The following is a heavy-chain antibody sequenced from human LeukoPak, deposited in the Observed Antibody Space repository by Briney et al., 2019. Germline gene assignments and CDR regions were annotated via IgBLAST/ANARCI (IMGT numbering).Heavy chain of an antibody. J-gene: IGHJ5*02. CDR1: GFRFSDFT. Sequence: GGSMRLSCVASGFRFSDFTMTWVPQAPGKGPEWVSAIGGRGGSTYYADSLGGRFIISRDNSKDMVYLQMNSLKVEDTATYYCGKEGGAWGQGTKVTVSS. D-gene: IGHD3-16*01. CDR2: IGGRGGST. V-gene: IGHV3-23*01. CDR3: GKEGGA.